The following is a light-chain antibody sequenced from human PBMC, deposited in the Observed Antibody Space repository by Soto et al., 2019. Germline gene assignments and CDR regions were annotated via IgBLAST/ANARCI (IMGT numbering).Light chain of an antibody. Sequence: DIQMTQSPSTLSVSVGDRVTITGRASQTISSWLARYQQKPGKAPKLLIYKASTLKSGVPSRFSGSGSGTEFTLTISSLQPDDFATYYCQHYNSYSEAFGQGTKVDIK. CDR3: QHYNSYSEA. V-gene: IGKV1-5*03. J-gene: IGKJ1*01. CDR2: KAS. CDR1: QTISSW.